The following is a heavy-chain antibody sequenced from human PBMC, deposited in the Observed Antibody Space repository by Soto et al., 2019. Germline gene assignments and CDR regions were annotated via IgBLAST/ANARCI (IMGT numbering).Heavy chain of an antibody. CDR3: ARGGTVCSGGSCYGWYFDY. CDR2: INAGNGNT. J-gene: IGHJ4*02. CDR1: GYTFTSYA. Sequence: ASVKVSCKASGYTFTSYAMHWVRQAPGQRLEWMGWINAGNGNTKYSQKFQGRVTITRDTSASTAYMELSSLRSEDTAVYYCARGGTVCSGGSCYGWYFDYWGQGTLVTSPQ. D-gene: IGHD2-15*01. V-gene: IGHV1-3*01.